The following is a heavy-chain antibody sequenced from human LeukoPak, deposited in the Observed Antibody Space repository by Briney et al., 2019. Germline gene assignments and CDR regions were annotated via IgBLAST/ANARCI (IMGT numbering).Heavy chain of an antibody. Sequence: GGSLRLSCAASGFTFSSYAMHWVRQAPGKGLEWVAVISYDGSNKYYADSVKGRFTISRDNSKNTLYLQMNSLRAEDTAVYYCAKGSIAMATTFFDSWGQGTLVTVSS. V-gene: IGHV3-30-3*01. CDR3: AKGSIAMATTFFDS. CDR2: ISYDGSNK. CDR1: GFTFSSYA. D-gene: IGHD6-19*01. J-gene: IGHJ4*02.